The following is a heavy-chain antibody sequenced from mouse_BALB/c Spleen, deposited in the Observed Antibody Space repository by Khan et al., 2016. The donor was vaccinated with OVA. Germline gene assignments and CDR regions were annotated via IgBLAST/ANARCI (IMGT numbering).Heavy chain of an antibody. J-gene: IGHJ4*01. Sequence: QIQLVQSGPELKKPGETVRISCKASGYTFTTAGIQWVQKMPGKGLKWIGWINTHSGVPKYAEDFKGRFAFSLEISVNTAYLQITNLKNEDTATXFCERGAAAYDRSDGGAMEYWGQGTSVTVSS. CDR3: ERGAAAYDRSDGGAMEY. CDR2: INTHSGVP. CDR1: GYTFTTAG. V-gene: IGHV9-4*02. D-gene: IGHD2-14*01.